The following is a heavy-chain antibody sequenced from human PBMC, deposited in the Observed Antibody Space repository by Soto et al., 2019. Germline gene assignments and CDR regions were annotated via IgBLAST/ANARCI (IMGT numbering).Heavy chain of an antibody. CDR2: IYYSGST. D-gene: IGHD3-9*01. CDR3: ARAGLTGYYYYYYYGMDV. V-gene: IGHV4-59*01. Sequence: SETLSLTCTVSGGSISSYYWSWIRQPPGKGLEWIGYIYYSGSTNYNPSLKSRVTISVDTSKNQFSLKLSSVTAADTAVYYCARAGLTGYYYYYYYGMDVWGQGTTVTVSS. J-gene: IGHJ6*02. CDR1: GGSISSYY.